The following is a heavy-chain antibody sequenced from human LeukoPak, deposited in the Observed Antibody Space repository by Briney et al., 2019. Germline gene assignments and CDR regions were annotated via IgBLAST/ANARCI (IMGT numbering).Heavy chain of an antibody. V-gene: IGHV3-30-3*01. J-gene: IGHJ4*02. Sequence: GGSLRLSCAASGFTFSSYAMHWVRQAPGKGLEWVAVISYDGSNKYYADSVKGRFTISRDYSKNTLYLQMNSLRAEDAAVYYCARDKYSSSFGFDYWGQGTLVTVSS. D-gene: IGHD6-13*01. CDR3: ARDKYSSSFGFDY. CDR2: ISYDGSNK. CDR1: GFTFSSYA.